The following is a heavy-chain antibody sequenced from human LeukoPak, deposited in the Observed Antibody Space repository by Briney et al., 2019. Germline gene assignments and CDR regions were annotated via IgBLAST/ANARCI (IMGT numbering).Heavy chain of an antibody. J-gene: IGHJ3*02. CDR3: ARDLRDTTMAHDAFDI. D-gene: IGHD5-18*01. Sequence: PGGSLRLSCAASGFTFSSYGMNWVRQAPGKGLEWVSSITSSSSYIFYADSVEGRFTISRDNAKNSLYLQMHSLRAEDTAVYYCARDLRDTTMAHDAFDIWGQGTVVTVSS. V-gene: IGHV3-21*01. CDR1: GFTFSSYG. CDR2: ITSSSSYI.